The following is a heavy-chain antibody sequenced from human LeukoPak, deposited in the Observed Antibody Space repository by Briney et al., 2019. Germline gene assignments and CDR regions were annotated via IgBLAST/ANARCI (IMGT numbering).Heavy chain of an antibody. J-gene: IGHJ4*02. CDR3: ARDGYYYDSSGYYYLDY. CDR1: GFTFSSYG. Sequence: GRSLRLSCAASGFTFSSYGMHWVRQAPGKGLEWVAVIWYDGSNKYYADSVKGRFTISRDNSKNTLCLQMNSLRAEDTAVYYCARDGYYYDSSGYYYLDYWGQGTLVTVSS. CDR2: IWYDGSNK. D-gene: IGHD3-22*01. V-gene: IGHV3-33*01.